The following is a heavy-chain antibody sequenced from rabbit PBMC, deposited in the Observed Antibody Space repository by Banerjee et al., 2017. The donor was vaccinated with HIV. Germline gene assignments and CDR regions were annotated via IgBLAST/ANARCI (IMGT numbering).Heavy chain of an antibody. D-gene: IGHD2-1*01. CDR1: GFSFSSSYW. Sequence: LEESGGGLVQHEGSLTLTCTASGFSFSSSYWICWVRQAPGKGLEWIACIYNGDGDTYYASWAKGRFTISKTSSTTVTLQMTSLTVADTATYFCARSYGDGTDGYFNFWGPGTLVTVS. CDR3: ARSYGDGTDGYFNF. CDR2: IYNGDGDT. V-gene: IGHV1S45*01. J-gene: IGHJ4*01.